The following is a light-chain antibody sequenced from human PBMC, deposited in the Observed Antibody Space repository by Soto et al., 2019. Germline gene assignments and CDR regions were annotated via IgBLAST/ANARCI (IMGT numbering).Light chain of an antibody. CDR2: DVS. Sequence: QSALTLAASVSGSPGQSITISCTGTSSDVGGYNYVSWYQQHPGKAPKLMIYDVSNRPSGVSNRFSGSKSGNTASLTISGPQTEDEADYYCSSYTSSRTSVVFGGGTKLTVL. J-gene: IGLJ2*01. CDR3: SSYTSSRTSVV. CDR1: SSDVGGYNY. V-gene: IGLV2-14*01.